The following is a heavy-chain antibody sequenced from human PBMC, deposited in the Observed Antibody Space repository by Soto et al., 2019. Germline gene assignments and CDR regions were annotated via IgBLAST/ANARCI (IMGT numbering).Heavy chain of an antibody. Sequence: SETLSLTCTVSGGSISSYYWSWVRQPPGKGLEWIAYIDNSGNTNYNPSLKSRVTISVDASKNQFSLKLSSVTAADTAVYYCARRTYSGSSYYFDYRGQGTQVTVSS. CDR2: IDNSGNT. D-gene: IGHD5-12*01. CDR1: GGSISSYY. J-gene: IGHJ4*02. CDR3: ARRTYSGSSYYFDY. V-gene: IGHV4-4*09.